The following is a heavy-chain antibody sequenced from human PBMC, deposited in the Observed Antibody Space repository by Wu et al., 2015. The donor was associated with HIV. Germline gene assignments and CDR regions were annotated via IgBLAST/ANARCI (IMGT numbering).Heavy chain of an antibody. CDR3: ATGEXESAALEY. V-gene: IGHV1-69*01. CDR2: IIPIFSKA. D-gene: IGHD2-2*01. J-gene: IGHJ4*02. Sequence: QVQLVQSGAEVKKPGASVRVSCKASGDTFSTSTFTWVRQTPGQGLQWMGGIIPIFSKANYARRFQGKVTITADESTNTVYMELRSLKSEDTAIYYCATGEXESAALEYWGQGTLVTVSS. CDR1: GDTFSTST.